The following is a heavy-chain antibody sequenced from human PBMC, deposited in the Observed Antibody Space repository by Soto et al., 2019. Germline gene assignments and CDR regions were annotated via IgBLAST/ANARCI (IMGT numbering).Heavy chain of an antibody. Sequence: EVQLLEYGGGLVQPGGSLRLSCAASGFTFSSYAMSWVRQAPGKGLEWVSAISGSGGSTYYADSVKGRFTISRDNSKNTLYLQMNSLRAEDTAVYYCAKSLRVFWSGYLDYWGQGTLVTVSS. CDR3: AKSLRVFWSGYLDY. V-gene: IGHV3-23*01. J-gene: IGHJ4*02. D-gene: IGHD3-3*01. CDR1: GFTFSSYA. CDR2: ISGSGGST.